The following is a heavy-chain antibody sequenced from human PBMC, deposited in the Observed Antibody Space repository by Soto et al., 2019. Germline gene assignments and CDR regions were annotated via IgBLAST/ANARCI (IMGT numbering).Heavy chain of an antibody. D-gene: IGHD6-13*01. V-gene: IGHV1-46*03. CDR2: INPSGGYT. CDR1: RYTYTSYY. J-gene: IGHJ5*02. Sequence: SVKATSKACRYTYTSYYLHWPQQAPGQGLEWMGIINPSGGYTNYAQKFQGRVTMTRDTSTSTVYMELSSLRSEDTAIYYCARRGDSLQFDTWGQGTLVTVSS. CDR3: ARRGDSLQFDT.